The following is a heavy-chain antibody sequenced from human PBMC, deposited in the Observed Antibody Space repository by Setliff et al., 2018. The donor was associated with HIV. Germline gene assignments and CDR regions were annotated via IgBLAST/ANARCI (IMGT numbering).Heavy chain of an antibody. D-gene: IGHD3-16*01. CDR2: IYYTGNT. Sequence: PSETLSLTCSVSGGSINNYYWSWIRLTPGKGLQWIGCIYYTGNTNYNPSLKSRVTMSVDTSNNQFSLKLTSVTAADSAIYYCARDLHQPGYFYYVDVWGKGTAVTVS. V-gene: IGHV4-59*12. CDR3: ARDLHQPGYFYYVDV. J-gene: IGHJ6*03. CDR1: GGSINNYY.